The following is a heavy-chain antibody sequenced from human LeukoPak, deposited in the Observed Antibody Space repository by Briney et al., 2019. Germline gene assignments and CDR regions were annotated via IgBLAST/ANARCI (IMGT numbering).Heavy chain of an antibody. J-gene: IGHJ4*02. V-gene: IGHV3-30*04. CDR3: ARDSYGLDY. CDR1: GFTFSSYA. CDR2: IPYDGTNK. D-gene: IGHD4-17*01. Sequence: GGSLRLSCAASGFTFSSYAMHWVRQAPGKGLEWVAVIPYDGTNKYYADSVKGRFTISRDNSKNTLYVQMNSLRTEDTAVYYCARDSYGLDYWGQGTLVTVSS.